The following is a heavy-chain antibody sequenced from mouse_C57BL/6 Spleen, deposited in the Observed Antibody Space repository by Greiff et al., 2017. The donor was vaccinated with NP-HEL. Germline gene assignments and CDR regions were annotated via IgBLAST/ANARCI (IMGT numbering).Heavy chain of an antibody. CDR1: GFTFSDYY. D-gene: IGHD2-2*01. V-gene: IGHV5-16*01. Sequence: EVKLVESEGGLVQPGSSMKLSCTASGFTFSDYYMAWVRQVPEKGLEWVANINYDGSSTYYLDSLKSRFIISRDNAKNILYLQMSSLKSEDTATYYCAREGRYGYDGGFAYWGQGTLVTVSA. CDR2: INYDGSST. CDR3: AREGRYGYDGGFAY. J-gene: IGHJ3*01.